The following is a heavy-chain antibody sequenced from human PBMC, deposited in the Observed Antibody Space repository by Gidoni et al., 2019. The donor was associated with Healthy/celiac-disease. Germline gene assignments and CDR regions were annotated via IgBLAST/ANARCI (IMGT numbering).Heavy chain of an antibody. V-gene: IGHV1-69*01. D-gene: IGHD3-9*01. CDR3: ARAKEEYDIVLGYFQH. Sequence: QVQLVQSGAEVKKPGSSVKVSCKASGGTFSSYAISWVRQAPGQGLEWMGGIIPIFGTANYAQKFQGRVTITADESTSTAYMELSSLRSEDTAVYYCARAKEEYDIVLGYFQHWGQGTLVTVSS. CDR1: GGTFSSYA. CDR2: IIPIFGTA. J-gene: IGHJ1*01.